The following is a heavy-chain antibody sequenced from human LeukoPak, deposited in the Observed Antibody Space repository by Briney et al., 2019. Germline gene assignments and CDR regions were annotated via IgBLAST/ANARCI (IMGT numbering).Heavy chain of an antibody. V-gene: IGHV3-30-3*01. J-gene: IGHJ4*02. CDR3: ARDRYSSGWYGDFDC. CDR2: ISSDGSNN. Sequence: GRSLRLSCAASGFTFNSYAMHWVRQAPGKGLEWVAVISSDGSNNYYADSVKGRFTISRDNSKNTLYLQVNSLRAEDTAVYYCARDRYSSGWYGDFDCWGQGTLVTASS. D-gene: IGHD6-19*01. CDR1: GFTFNSYA.